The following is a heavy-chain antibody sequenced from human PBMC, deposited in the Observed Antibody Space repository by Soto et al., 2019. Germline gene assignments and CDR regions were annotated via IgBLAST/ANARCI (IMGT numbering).Heavy chain of an antibody. V-gene: IGHV3-74*01. CDR2: INSDGSST. Sequence: QAGGSLRLSCAASGFTFSSYCMHWVRQAPGKGLVWVSRINSDGSSTSYADSVKGRFTISRDNAKNTLYLQMNSLRAEDTAVYYCVRTSLVVAAATREDYWGQGTLVTVSS. J-gene: IGHJ4*02. CDR1: GFTFSSYC. D-gene: IGHD2-15*01. CDR3: VRTSLVVAAATREDY.